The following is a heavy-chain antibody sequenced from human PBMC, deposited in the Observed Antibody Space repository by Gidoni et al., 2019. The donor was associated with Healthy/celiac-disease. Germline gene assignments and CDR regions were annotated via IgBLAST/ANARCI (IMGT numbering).Heavy chain of an antibody. CDR3: ARELTVFSTTVTTGY. V-gene: IGHV3-33*01. CDR1: GFTFSSYG. CDR2: IWYDGSNK. D-gene: IGHD4-17*01. J-gene: IGHJ4*02. Sequence: QVQLVESGGGVVQPGRSLRLSCAASGFTFSSYGMHWVRQAPGKGLEWVAGIWYDGSNKYYADSVKGRFTISRDNSKNTLYLQMNSLRAEDTAVYYCARELTVFSTTVTTGYWGQGTLVTVSS.